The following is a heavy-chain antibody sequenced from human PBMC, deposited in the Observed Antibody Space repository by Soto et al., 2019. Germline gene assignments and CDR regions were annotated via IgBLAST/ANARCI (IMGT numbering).Heavy chain of an antibody. CDR2: ISDGGGRT. CDR1: GFTFSTYA. D-gene: IGHD6-19*01. CDR3: AKELVNSGWTYFDY. J-gene: IGHJ4*02. V-gene: IGHV3-23*01. Sequence: EVQLLESGGGLVEPGGSLRLSCAASGFTFSTYAMSWVRQAPGKGLEWVSAISDGGGRTYYADSMKGRFTISRDNSKNTLYLQMNSLRAEDTAVYFCAKELVNSGWTYFDYWGQGTLVTVSS.